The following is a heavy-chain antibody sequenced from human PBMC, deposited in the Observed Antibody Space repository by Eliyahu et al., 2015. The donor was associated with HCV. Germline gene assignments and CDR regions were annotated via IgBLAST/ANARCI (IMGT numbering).Heavy chain of an antibody. J-gene: IGHJ2*01. CDR3: ARVRAPWYCDV. CDR2: IKQDGSEK. V-gene: IGHV3-7*05. CDR1: GFTFSDHW. Sequence: EVQVVESGGTLVQPGGSLRLSCAASGFTFSDHWMTWFRQAPGTGLEWVAKIKQDGSEKLYADSVQGRFTISRDNAKNLLYLQMNSLRAEDMAVYYCARVRAPWYCDVWGRGTLVTISS.